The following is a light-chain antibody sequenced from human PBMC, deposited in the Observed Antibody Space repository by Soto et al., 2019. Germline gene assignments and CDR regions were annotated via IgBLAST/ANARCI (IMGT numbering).Light chain of an antibody. Sequence: QAVVTQPPSVSGAPGQRVTISCTGSSSNIGAGYDVHWYQQRPGAAPKLLISANINRPSGVPDRSSGSKSGTSASLAITGLQADDEGDYYSHSYDSTLSARYVFGTGTKLTVL. CDR1: SSNIGAGYD. CDR2: ANI. V-gene: IGLV1-40*01. CDR3: HSYDSTLSARYV. J-gene: IGLJ1*01.